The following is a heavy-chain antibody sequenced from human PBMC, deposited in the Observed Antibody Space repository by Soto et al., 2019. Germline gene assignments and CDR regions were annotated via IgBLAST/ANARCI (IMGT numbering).Heavy chain of an antibody. Sequence: EVQLVESGGGLVQPGGSLRLSCAASGFTFSSYAMHWVHQAPGKGLEYVSAISSNGGSTYYANSVKGRFTISRDNSKNTLYLQMGGLRAEDMAVYYCARGLGYAFDIWGQGTMVTVSS. V-gene: IGHV3-64*01. CDR3: ARGLGYAFDI. CDR2: ISSNGGST. J-gene: IGHJ3*02. CDR1: GFTFSSYA. D-gene: IGHD2-15*01.